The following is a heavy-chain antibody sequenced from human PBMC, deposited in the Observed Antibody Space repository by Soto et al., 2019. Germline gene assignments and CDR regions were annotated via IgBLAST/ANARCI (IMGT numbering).Heavy chain of an antibody. V-gene: IGHV1-69*02. CDR2: IIPILGIA. CDR3: ARSSCSSTCCYAEKYYYYYMDV. CDR1: GGTFSSYT. Sequence: SVKVSCKASGGTFSSYTISWVRQAPGQGLEWMGRIIPILGIANYAQKFQGRVTITADKSTSTAYMELSSLRSEDTAVYYCARSSCSSTCCYAEKYYYYYMDVWGKGTTVTVSS. D-gene: IGHD2-2*01. J-gene: IGHJ6*03.